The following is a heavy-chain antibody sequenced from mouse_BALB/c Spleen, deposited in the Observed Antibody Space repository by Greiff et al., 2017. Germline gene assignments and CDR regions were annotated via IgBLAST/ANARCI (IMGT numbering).Heavy chain of an antibody. D-gene: IGHD2-1*01. CDR1: GLTFSDFY. Sequence: EVQGVESGGGLVQPGGSLRLSCATSGLTFSDFYMEWVRQPPGKRLEWIAASRNKANDYTTEYSASVKGRFIVSRDTSQSILYLQMNALRAEDTAIYYCARDAIYYGNYGRFAYWGQGTLVTVSA. J-gene: IGHJ3*01. CDR3: ARDAIYYGNYGRFAY. V-gene: IGHV7-1*02. CDR2: SRNKANDYTT.